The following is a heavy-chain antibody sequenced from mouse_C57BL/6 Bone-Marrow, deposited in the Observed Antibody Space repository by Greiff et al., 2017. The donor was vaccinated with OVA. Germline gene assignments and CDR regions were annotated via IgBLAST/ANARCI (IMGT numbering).Heavy chain of an antibody. D-gene: IGHD1-1*01. V-gene: IGHV1-63*01. J-gene: IGHJ2*01. Sequence: VQLVESGAELVRPGTSVKMSCKASGYTFTNYWIGWAKQRPGHGLEWIGDIYPGGGYTNYNEKFKGKATLTADKSSSTAYMQFSSLTSEDSAIYYCARWDGSSHFDYWGQGTTLTVSS. CDR1: GYTFTNYW. CDR2: IYPGGGYT. CDR3: ARWDGSSHFDY.